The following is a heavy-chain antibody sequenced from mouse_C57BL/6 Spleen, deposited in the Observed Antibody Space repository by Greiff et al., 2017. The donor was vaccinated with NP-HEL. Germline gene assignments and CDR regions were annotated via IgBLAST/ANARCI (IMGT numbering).Heavy chain of an antibody. J-gene: IGHJ1*03. V-gene: IGHV3-6*01. D-gene: IGHD2-1*01. Sequence: EVQRVESGPGLVKPSQSLSLTCSVTGYSITSGYYWNWIRQFPGNKLEWMGYISYDGSNNYNPSLKNRISITRDASKNQFFLKLNSVTTEDTATDYCHYGNYWYFDVWGTGTTVTVSS. CDR2: ISYDGSN. CDR1: GYSITSGYY. CDR3: HYGNYWYFDV.